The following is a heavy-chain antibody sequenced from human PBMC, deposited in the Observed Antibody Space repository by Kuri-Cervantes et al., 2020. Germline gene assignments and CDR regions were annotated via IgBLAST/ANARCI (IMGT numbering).Heavy chain of an antibody. D-gene: IGHD1-26*01. CDR2: TYYRSKWYN. Sequence: SETLSLTCAISGDSVSNKSVAWNWIRQSPSRGLEWLGRTYYRSKWYNDYAVSVKSRITINPDTSKNQFSLQLNSVTPEDTAVYYCARERIVGAIRYFDYWGQGTLVTVSS. V-gene: IGHV6-1*01. CDR3: ARERIVGAIRYFDY. J-gene: IGHJ4*02. CDR1: GDSVSNKSVA.